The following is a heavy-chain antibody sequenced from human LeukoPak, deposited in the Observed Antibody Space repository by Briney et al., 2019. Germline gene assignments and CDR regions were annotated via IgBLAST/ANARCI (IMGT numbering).Heavy chain of an antibody. J-gene: IGHJ4*02. V-gene: IGHV3-30*18. D-gene: IGHD6-6*01. Sequence: GGSLRLSRAASGFTFSTDGMHWVRQAPGKGLEWVAVISYDGSNKYYGDSVKGRFTISRDNSNNILYLQMNSLRAEDTAVYYCAKDLRSSSPNWFDYWGQGTLVTVSS. CDR1: GFTFSTDG. CDR2: ISYDGSNK. CDR3: AKDLRSSSPNWFDY.